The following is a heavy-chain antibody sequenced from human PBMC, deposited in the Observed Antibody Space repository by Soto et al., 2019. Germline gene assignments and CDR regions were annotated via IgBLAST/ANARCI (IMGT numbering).Heavy chain of an antibody. CDR2: IYYSGST. CDR1: GGSISSGDYY. J-gene: IGHJ4*02. Sequence: QVQLQESGPGLVKPSQTLSLTCTVSGGSISSGDYYWSWIRQPPGKGLEGIGNIYYSGSTYYNPSLKSRVTISVDTSKNPFPRKLSSVTAADTAVYYCASRHSSPYFDYWGQGTLVTVSS. V-gene: IGHV4-30-4*01. D-gene: IGHD6-13*01. CDR3: ASRHSSPYFDY.